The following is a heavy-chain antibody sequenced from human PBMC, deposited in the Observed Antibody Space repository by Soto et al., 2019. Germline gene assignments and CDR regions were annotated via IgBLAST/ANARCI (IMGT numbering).Heavy chain of an antibody. CDR2: IWYDGSNK. CDR1: GFTFSSYG. CDR3: ARDESVGELLPDY. Sequence: GGSLRLSCAASGFTFSSYGMHWVRQAPGKGLEWVAVIWYDGSNKYYADSVKGRFTISRDNSKNTLYLQMNSLRAEDTAVYYCARDESVGELLPDYWGQGTLVTVSS. V-gene: IGHV3-33*01. D-gene: IGHD1-26*01. J-gene: IGHJ4*02.